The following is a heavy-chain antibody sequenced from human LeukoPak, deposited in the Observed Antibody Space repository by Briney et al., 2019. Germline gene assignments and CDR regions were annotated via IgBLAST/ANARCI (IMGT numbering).Heavy chain of an antibody. Sequence: PGRSLRLSCAASGFTFDDYAMHWVRQAPGKGLEWVSGISWNSGSIGYADSVKGRFTISRDNAKNSLYLQMNSLRAEDTALYYCAKEGGTSFSYVYYWGQGTLVTVSS. V-gene: IGHV3-9*01. J-gene: IGHJ4*02. CDR1: GFTFDDYA. CDR3: AKEGGTSFSYVYY. CDR2: ISWNSGSI. D-gene: IGHD6-6*01.